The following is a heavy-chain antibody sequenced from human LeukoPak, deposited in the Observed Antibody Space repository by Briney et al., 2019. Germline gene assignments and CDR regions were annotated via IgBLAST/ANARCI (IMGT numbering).Heavy chain of an antibody. J-gene: IGHJ5*02. Sequence: ASVKVSCKASGGAFSSYAISWVRQAPGQGLGWMGGIIPIFGTANYAQKFQGRVTITADESTSTAYMELSSLRSEDTTVYYCARDSTYYDILTGYTTLNWFDPWGQGTLVTVSS. V-gene: IGHV1-69*01. CDR2: IIPIFGTA. CDR3: ARDSTYYDILTGYTTLNWFDP. D-gene: IGHD3-9*01. CDR1: GGAFSSYA.